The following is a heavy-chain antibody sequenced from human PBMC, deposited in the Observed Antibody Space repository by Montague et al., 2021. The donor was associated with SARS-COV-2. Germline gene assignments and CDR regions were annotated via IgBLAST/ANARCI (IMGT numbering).Heavy chain of an antibody. CDR1: GGSISSGGYY. D-gene: IGHD3-22*01. V-gene: IGHV4-31*11. CDR3: ARVRITMIVVVDAFDI. CDR2: IYYSGST. J-gene: IGHJ3*02. Sequence: TLSLTCAVSGGSISSGGYYWSWIRQHPGKGLEWIGYIYYSGSTYYNPSLKSRVTISVDTSKNQFSLKLSSVTAADTAVYYCARVRITMIVVVDAFDIWGQGTMVTVSS.